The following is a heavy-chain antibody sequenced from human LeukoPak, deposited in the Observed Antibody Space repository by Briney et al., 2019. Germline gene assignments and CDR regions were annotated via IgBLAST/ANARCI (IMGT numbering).Heavy chain of an antibody. Sequence: GGSLRHSSAQPRFTLTAATFSRVRQAPGKGLEWVSATGSNGVTYYADSVKGRFTISRDNSKNALYLQMNGLRADDTAVYYCGVTDISALSIGGGQGTLVTVSS. CDR2: TGSNGVT. CDR1: RFTLTAAT. J-gene: IGHJ4*02. CDR3: GVTDISALSIG. D-gene: IGHD3-22*01. V-gene: IGHV3-23*01.